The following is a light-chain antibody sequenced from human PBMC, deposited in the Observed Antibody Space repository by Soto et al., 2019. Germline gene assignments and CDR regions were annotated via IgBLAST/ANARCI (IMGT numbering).Light chain of an antibody. Sequence: EIVMTQSPASLSVSPGETATLSCRASQRVGINLAWYQQKPGQAPRLLIYGASTRAAGIPARFSGSGSGTEFSLTISGLQSEDFAVYFCQQYINWPRTFGQGTKVDIK. CDR2: GAS. CDR1: QRVGIN. J-gene: IGKJ1*01. V-gene: IGKV3-15*01. CDR3: QQYINWPRT.